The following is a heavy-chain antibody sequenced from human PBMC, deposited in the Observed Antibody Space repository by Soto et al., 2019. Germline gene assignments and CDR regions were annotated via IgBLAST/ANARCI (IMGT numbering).Heavy chain of an antibody. J-gene: IGHJ6*02. D-gene: IGHD6-19*01. Sequence: SVHLSCKACRGAFSCYSRRSVRHAHGQGLERMGGIIPIFGTANYAQKFQGRVTITADESTSTAYMELSSLRSEDTAVYYFAISSGWKPGDYYYYGMDVWGQGTTVTVSS. CDR2: IIPIFGTA. CDR1: RGAFSCYS. CDR3: AISSGWKPGDYYYYGMDV. V-gene: IGHV1-69*13.